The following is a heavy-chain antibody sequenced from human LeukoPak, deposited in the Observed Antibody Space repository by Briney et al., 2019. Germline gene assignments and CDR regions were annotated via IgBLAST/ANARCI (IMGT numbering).Heavy chain of an antibody. CDR2: IWYDGSIK. CDR3: ARVGSGSYFLDGFDI. D-gene: IGHD1-26*01. Sequence: GGSLRLSCAASGFTFSSYGMHWVRQAPGKGLEWVAVIWYDGSIKYYADSVKGRFTISRDNPKNTLYLQMNSLRAEDTAVYYCARVGSGSYFLDGFDIWGQGTMVTVSS. J-gene: IGHJ3*02. V-gene: IGHV3-33*01. CDR1: GFTFSSYG.